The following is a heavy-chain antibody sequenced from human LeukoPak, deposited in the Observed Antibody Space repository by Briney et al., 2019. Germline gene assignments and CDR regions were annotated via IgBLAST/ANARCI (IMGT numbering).Heavy chain of an antibody. V-gene: IGHV3-74*01. J-gene: IGHJ4*02. Sequence: GGSLRLSCAASGFSFSGHWMHWARQLPGKGLVWVSRISPTGSTTSYADSVKGRFTVSRDNAKNTLYLQVNNLRAEYTAVYYCARGPSSNWSGLDFWGQGTLLTVSS. CDR3: ARGPSSNWSGLDF. CDR2: ISPTGSTT. D-gene: IGHD6-13*01. CDR1: GFSFSGHW.